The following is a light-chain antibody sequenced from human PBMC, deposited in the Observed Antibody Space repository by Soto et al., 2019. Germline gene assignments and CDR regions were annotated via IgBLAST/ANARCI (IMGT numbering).Light chain of an antibody. CDR1: SSDVGAYNY. Sequence: QAVVTQPASVSGSPGQSITISCTGTSSDVGAYNYVSWYQQHPGKAPKLMIYDVSNRPSGVSNRFSGSKSGNTASLTISGLQAEDEADYYCSSYTSISSVFGGGTKLTVL. CDR3: SSYTSISSV. CDR2: DVS. V-gene: IGLV2-14*01. J-gene: IGLJ2*01.